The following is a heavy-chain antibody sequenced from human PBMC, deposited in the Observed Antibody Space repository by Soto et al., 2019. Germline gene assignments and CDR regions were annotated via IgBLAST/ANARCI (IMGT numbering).Heavy chain of an antibody. V-gene: IGHV3-23*01. CDR1: GFTFSSYA. CDR2: ISGSGGST. D-gene: IGHD5-18*01. Sequence: EVQLLESGGGLVQPGGSLRLSCAASGFTFSSYAMSWVRQAPGKGLEWVSAISGSGGSTYYADSVKGRFTISRDNSKNTRYLQMNSLRAEDPAVYYCANQRGYSYGRIDYWGQGTLVTVSS. J-gene: IGHJ4*02. CDR3: ANQRGYSYGRIDY.